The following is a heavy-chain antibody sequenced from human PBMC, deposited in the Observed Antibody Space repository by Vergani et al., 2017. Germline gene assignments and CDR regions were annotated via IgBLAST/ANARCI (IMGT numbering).Heavy chain of an antibody. D-gene: IGHD2/OR15-2a*01. CDR2: IRYDGSSE. CDR3: ANSVIAGNVGVAYFGMDV. CDR1: GFTLNTYG. J-gene: IGHJ6*02. Sequence: VDLVESGGGVVQPGGSLRLSCTLSGFTLNTYGIHWVRQAPGKGLEWVSFIRYDGSSEYYGDSVKGRFTISRDKSQNTVNLQMNSLRTEDTAVYFCANSVIAGNVGVAYFGMDVWGRGTTVNVSS. V-gene: IGHV3-30*02.